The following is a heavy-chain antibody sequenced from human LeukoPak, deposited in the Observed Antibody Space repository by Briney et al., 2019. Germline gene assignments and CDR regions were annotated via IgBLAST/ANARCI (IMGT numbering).Heavy chain of an antibody. Sequence: SVKVSCKASGGTFSNYAISWVRQAPGQGLEWMGGIIPIFGTANYAQKFQGRVTITADKSTSTAYMELSSLRSEDTAVYYCARAYYYDSSGYIDAFDIWGQGTMVTVSS. J-gene: IGHJ3*02. V-gene: IGHV1-69*06. D-gene: IGHD3-22*01. CDR2: IIPIFGTA. CDR1: GGTFSNYA. CDR3: ARAYYYDSSGYIDAFDI.